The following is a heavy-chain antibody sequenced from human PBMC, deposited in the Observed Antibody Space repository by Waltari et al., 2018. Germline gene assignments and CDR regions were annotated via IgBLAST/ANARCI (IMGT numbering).Heavy chain of an antibody. CDR1: GFPFSSYS. Sequence: EVQLVESGGGLAKPGGSLRLSCAASGFPFSSYSMHWVRQAPGKGLEWVSFISSRSTYIYYADSLKGRFTISRDNAKNSLYLQMNSLRADDTAVYYCARDEDGDYETGVFAYWGQGTLVTVSS. CDR3: ARDEDGDYETGVFAY. V-gene: IGHV3-21*01. D-gene: IGHD4-17*01. CDR2: ISSRSTYI. J-gene: IGHJ4*02.